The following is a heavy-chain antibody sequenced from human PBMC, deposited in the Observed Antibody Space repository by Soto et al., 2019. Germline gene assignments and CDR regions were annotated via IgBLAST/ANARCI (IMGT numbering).Heavy chain of an antibody. CDR3: ARIPVDTSMIYWLDP. V-gene: IGHV4-61*08. D-gene: IGHD5-18*01. CDR2: IYYSGNT. J-gene: IGHJ5*02. CDR1: GGSVSSGDYY. Sequence: PSETLSLTCTVSGGSVSSGDYYWSWIRQPPGKGLEWSGYIYYSGNTKYNPSLKSRVIISVDTSKNLFSLKLTSVTAADTAVYYCARIPVDTSMIYWLDPWGQGTLVTVSS.